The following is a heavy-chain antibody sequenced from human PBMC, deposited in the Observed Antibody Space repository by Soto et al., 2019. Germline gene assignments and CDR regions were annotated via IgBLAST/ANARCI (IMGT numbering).Heavy chain of an antibody. J-gene: IGHJ5*02. CDR3: ARGRIIVAGGFDP. CDR1: GYTFTSYD. Sequence: QVQLVQSGAEVKKPGASVKVSCKASGYTFTSYDIIWVRQATGQGLEWMGWMHPSTGNTDSAEKFQGRLTMTRNTSISTVYMELSSLSFEDTAVYCCARGRIIVAGGFDPWGQGTLVTVSS. D-gene: IGHD6-19*01. CDR2: MHPSTGNT. V-gene: IGHV1-8*01.